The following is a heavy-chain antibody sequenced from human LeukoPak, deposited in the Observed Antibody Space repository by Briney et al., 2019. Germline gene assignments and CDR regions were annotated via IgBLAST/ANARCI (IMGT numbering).Heavy chain of an antibody. D-gene: IGHD4-17*01. CDR1: GYSISNAYY. Sequence: SETLSLTCTVSGYSISNAYYWGWIRQPPGKGLEWIGSIYHSGSTYYNPSLKSRVTISVDTSKNQFSLKLSSVTAADTAVYYCARESYGDYGWWFDPWGQGTLVTVSS. CDR3: ARESYGDYGWWFDP. J-gene: IGHJ5*02. CDR2: IYHSGST. V-gene: IGHV4-38-2*02.